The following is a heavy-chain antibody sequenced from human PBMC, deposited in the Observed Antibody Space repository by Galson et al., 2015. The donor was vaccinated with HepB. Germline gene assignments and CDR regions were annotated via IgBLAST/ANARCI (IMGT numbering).Heavy chain of an antibody. CDR1: GGSISSASYY. J-gene: IGHJ4*02. CDR2: VYTSGST. CDR3: ARGNSSSWPLDN. D-gene: IGHD6-13*01. V-gene: IGHV4-61*02. Sequence: TLSLTCTVSGGSISSASYYWSWIRQPAGKGLEWIGRVYTSGSTNYNPSLKSRATMSVDTSKNQFSLKLSSVTAADTAVYYCARGNSSSWPLDNWGQGTLVTVSS.